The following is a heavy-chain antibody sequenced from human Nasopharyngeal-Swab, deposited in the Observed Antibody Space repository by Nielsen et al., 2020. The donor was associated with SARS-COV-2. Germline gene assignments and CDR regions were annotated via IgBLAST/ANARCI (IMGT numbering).Heavy chain of an antibody. D-gene: IGHD3-16*02. J-gene: IGHJ4*02. CDR3: ARNHPVWGSHRYTAHEFDY. CDR2: IWYDGSNK. V-gene: IGHV3-33*01. Sequence: GESLKISCAASGFTFSSYGMHWVRQAPGKGLEWVAVIWYDGSNKYYADSVKGRFTISRDNSKNTLYLQMNSLRAEDTAVYYCARNHPVWGSHRYTAHEFDYWGQGTLVTVSS. CDR1: GFTFSSYG.